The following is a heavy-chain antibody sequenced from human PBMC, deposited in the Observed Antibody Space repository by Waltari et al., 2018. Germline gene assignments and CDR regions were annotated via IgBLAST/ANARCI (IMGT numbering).Heavy chain of an antibody. Sequence: QVQLVQSGAEVKKPGASVKVSCKASGYTFTGYYMHWVRQAPGKGLEWMGWINPNSGGTNYAQKFQGRVTMTRDTSISTAYMELSRLRSDDTAVYYCARVDDYGDYGGVWYFDYWGQGTLVTVSS. CDR2: INPNSGGT. V-gene: IGHV1-2*02. D-gene: IGHD4-17*01. CDR1: GYTFTGYY. J-gene: IGHJ4*02. CDR3: ARVDDYGDYGGVWYFDY.